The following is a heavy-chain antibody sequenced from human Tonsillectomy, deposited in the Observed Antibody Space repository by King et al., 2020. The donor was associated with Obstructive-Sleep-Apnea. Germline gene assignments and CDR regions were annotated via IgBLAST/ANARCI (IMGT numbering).Heavy chain of an antibody. J-gene: IGHJ3*02. V-gene: IGHV4-31*03. CDR2: IFYNGNT. Sequence: PLQESGPGLVRPSQTLSLTCSVSGGSLSNSGYYWSWIRQHPGTGLEWIGYIFYNGNTDYNPSLKSRLTISVDTTKNQFSLKLTSVTAADTAVYYCARVALGKGTFDIWGQGATVAVSS. CDR1: GGSLSNSGYY. D-gene: IGHD7-27*01. CDR3: ARVALGKGTFDI.